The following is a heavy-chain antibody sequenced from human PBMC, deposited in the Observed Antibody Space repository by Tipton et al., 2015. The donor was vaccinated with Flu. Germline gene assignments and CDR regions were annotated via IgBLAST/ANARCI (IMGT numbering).Heavy chain of an antibody. Sequence: GSLRLSCAASGFIFTDYWMAWVRQAPGKGLEWVANIKYDESTIFYRDSVKGRFTISRDNAKNSLYLQMNNLRAEDSGVYYCTRRLVEDWGQGTQVTVS. J-gene: IGHJ4*02. D-gene: IGHD3-16*01. CDR3: TRRLVED. V-gene: IGHV3-7*01. CDR1: GFIFTDYW. CDR2: IKYDESTI.